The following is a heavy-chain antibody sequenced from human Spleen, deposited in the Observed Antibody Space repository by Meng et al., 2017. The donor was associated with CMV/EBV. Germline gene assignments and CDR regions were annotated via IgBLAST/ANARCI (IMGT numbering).Heavy chain of an antibody. CDR1: GYTFTGYY. V-gene: IGHV1-2*02. J-gene: IGHJ4*02. Sequence: ASVKVSCKASGYTFTGYYMHWVRQAPGQGLEWMGWINPNSGGTNYAQKFQGRVTMTRDTSISTAYMELSRLRSDDTAVYYCARDRGGFSYGLDYWGQGMLVTVSS. CDR3: ARDRGGFSYGLDY. CDR2: INPNSGGT. D-gene: IGHD5-18*01.